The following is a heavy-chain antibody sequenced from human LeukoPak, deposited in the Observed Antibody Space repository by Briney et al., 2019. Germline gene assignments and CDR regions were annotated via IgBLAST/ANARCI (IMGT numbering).Heavy chain of an antibody. V-gene: IGHV3-23*01. Sequence: GGSLRLSCAASGFTFSSYAMNWVRQAPGRGLEWVSSISGTGIRTYYADSVKGRFTISRDNSKNTLYLQMNSLRVEGTAVYYCAKVYSSGYSWGQGILVTVSS. D-gene: IGHD3-22*01. CDR1: GFTFSSYA. CDR3: AKVYSSGYS. J-gene: IGHJ4*02. CDR2: ISGTGIRT.